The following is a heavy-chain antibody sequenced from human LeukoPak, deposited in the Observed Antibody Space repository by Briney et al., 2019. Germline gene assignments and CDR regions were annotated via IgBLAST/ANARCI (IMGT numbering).Heavy chain of an antibody. J-gene: IGHJ4*02. CDR2: INPNSGGT. CDR1: GYTFTAYS. Sequence: ASVKVSCKASGYTFTAYSTHWVRQAPGQGLEWMGWINPNSGGTNYAQKFQGRVTMTRATSISTAYVELTRLRSDDTAVYYCARDPRIDYSSSWYYFDSWGQGTLVTVSS. D-gene: IGHD6-13*01. V-gene: IGHV1-2*02. CDR3: ARDPRIDYSSSWYYFDS.